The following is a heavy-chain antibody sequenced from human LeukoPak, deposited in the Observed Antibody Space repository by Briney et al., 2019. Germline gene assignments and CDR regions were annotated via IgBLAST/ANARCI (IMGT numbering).Heavy chain of an antibody. CDR1: GFTFSSYE. CDR2: ISSNGGST. J-gene: IGHJ4*02. D-gene: IGHD6-13*01. V-gene: IGHV3-64*01. CDR3: ARGGKQQRIFDY. Sequence: GGSLRLSCAASGFTFSSYEMNWVRQAPGKGLEFVSAISSNGGSTYYANSVKGRFTISRDNSKNTLYLQMGSLRAEDMAVYYCARGGKQQRIFDYWSQGTLVTVSS.